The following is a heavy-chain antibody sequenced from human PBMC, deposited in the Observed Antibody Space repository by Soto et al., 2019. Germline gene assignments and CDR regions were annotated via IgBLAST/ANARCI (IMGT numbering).Heavy chain of an antibody. CDR1: GFTFSSYG. CDR2: ISYDGSNK. CDR3: AKLGPIYCSGGSCYVH. J-gene: IGHJ4*02. D-gene: IGHD2-15*01. Sequence: QVQLVESGGGVVQPGRSLRLSCAASGFTFSSYGMHWVRQAPGKGLEWVAVISYDGSNKYYADSVKGRFTISRDNSKNTLYLQMNSLRAEDTAVYYCAKLGPIYCSGGSCYVHWGQGTLVTVSS. V-gene: IGHV3-30*18.